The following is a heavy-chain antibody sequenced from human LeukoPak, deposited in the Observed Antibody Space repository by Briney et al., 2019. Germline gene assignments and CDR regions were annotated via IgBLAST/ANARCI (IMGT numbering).Heavy chain of an antibody. D-gene: IGHD5-12*01. J-gene: IGHJ5*02. CDR1: SGSFSDYC. CDR3: ARGVVDYSTRRGYLSP. CDR2: IYSTGSA. Sequence: SETLSLTCAVHSGSFSDYCWTWIRQPPGRGLEWIGEIYSTGSANYNPSLKSRLAISVDTSRSQFSLRLSSLTAADTAVYFCARGVVDYSTRRGYLSPWGQGTLVAVSS. V-gene: IGHV4-34*01.